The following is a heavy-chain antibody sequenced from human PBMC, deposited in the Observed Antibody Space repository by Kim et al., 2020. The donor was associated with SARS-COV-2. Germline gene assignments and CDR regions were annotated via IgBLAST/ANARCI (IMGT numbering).Heavy chain of an antibody. D-gene: IGHD5-12*01. V-gene: IGHV4-59*01. CDR2: IYYSGST. J-gene: IGHJ4*02. CDR3: ARVVGDIVATILGWGIHYYFDY. CDR1: GGSISSYY. Sequence: SETLSLTCTVSGGSISSYYWSWIRQPPGKGLEWIGYIYYSGSTNYNPSLKSRVTISVDTSKNQFSLKLSSVTAADTAVYYCARVVGDIVATILGWGIHYYFDYWGQGTLVTVSS.